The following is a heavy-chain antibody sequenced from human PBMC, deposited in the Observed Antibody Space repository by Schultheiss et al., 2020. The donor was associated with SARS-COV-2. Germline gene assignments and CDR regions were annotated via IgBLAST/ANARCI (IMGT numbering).Heavy chain of an antibody. D-gene: IGHD5-18*01. CDR1: GFTFSSYA. J-gene: IGHJ4*02. CDR3: AMDTAMDLGY. V-gene: IGHV3-23*01. CDR2: ISGSGGST. Sequence: GESLKISCAASGFTFSSYAMSWVRQAPGKGLEWVSAISGSGGSTYYADSVKGRFTISRDNSKNTLYLQMNSLRAEDTAVYYCAMDTAMDLGYWGQGTLVTVSS.